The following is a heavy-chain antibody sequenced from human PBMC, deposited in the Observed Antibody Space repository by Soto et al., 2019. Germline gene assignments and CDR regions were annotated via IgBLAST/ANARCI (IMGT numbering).Heavy chain of an antibody. V-gene: IGHV3-23*01. Sequence: GGSLRLSCAVSGITLRSYAMSWVRQAPGKGLEWVTAMSGSGDSTYYSDSVKGRFTISRDNSKNTLFLQMNSLRAEDMAVYYCAKGGISLVRGSFDYWGQGTLVTVSS. CDR1: GITLRSYA. CDR2: MSGSGDST. D-gene: IGHD3-10*01. CDR3: AKGGISLVRGSFDY. J-gene: IGHJ4*02.